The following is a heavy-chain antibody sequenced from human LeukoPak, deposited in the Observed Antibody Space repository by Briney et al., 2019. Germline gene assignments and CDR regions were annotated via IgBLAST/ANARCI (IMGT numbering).Heavy chain of an antibody. V-gene: IGHV3-53*01. CDR2: IYNGANT. J-gene: IGHJ3*02. CDR3: ARGGSYLSAFDI. Sequence: GGSLRLSCAASGFTVSSSYMSWVRQAPGKGLEWVSVIYNGANTNYAEFAKGRFTISRDNSKNTLYLQMNSLRAEDTAVYYCARGGSYLSAFDIWGQGTMVTVSS. D-gene: IGHD1-26*01. CDR1: GFTVSSSY.